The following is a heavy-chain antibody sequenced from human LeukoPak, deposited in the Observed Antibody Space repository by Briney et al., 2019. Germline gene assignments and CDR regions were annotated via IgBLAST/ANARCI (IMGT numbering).Heavy chain of an antibody. CDR2: IKQDGSET. V-gene: IGHV3-7*01. D-gene: IGHD2-15*01. CDR1: GFTFSNYS. J-gene: IGHJ4*02. Sequence: PGGSLRLSCAASGFTFSNYSMSWVRHAPGKGLEWAAYIKQDGSETSYMGSVKGPFTISRDNAKNSLYLQMNRLRAEDTAVYYCARCPLVVVAATPLADYWGQGTLVTVSS. CDR3: ARCPLVVVAATPLADY.